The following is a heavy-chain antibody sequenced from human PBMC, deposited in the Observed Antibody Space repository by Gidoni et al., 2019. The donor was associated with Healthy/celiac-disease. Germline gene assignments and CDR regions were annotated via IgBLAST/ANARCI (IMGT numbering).Heavy chain of an antibody. J-gene: IGHJ6*03. V-gene: IGHV3-72*01. CDR3: ARVNVGRQYQLLSSDYYYYMDV. D-gene: IGHD2-2*01. CDR2: TRNKANSYTT. CDR1: GFTFNYHY. Sequence: EVQLVESGGGLVQPGGSLRLSCAASGFTFNYHYMAWVRQAPGKGLEWVGRTRNKANSYTTEYAASVKGRFTISRDDSKNSLYLQMNSLKTEDTAVYYCARVNVGRQYQLLSSDYYYYMDVWGKGTTVTVSS.